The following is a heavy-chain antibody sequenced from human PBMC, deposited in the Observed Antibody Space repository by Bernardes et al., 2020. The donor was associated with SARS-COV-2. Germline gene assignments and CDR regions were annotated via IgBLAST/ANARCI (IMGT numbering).Heavy chain of an antibody. Sequence: SKPLSSICAVCGEGFSGYYWSWIHQSPGKGLEWIGEINQSGSTNYHPSLKSRVTLSVDTSKNQFSLNLRSLTAADTAVYYCARGTNSVNMILVVIGFTVYFDYWGQGTLVTVSS. CDR2: INQSGST. CDR3: ARGTNSVNMILVVIGFTVYFDY. V-gene: IGHV4-34*01. J-gene: IGHJ4*02. D-gene: IGHD3-22*01. CDR1: GEGFSGYY.